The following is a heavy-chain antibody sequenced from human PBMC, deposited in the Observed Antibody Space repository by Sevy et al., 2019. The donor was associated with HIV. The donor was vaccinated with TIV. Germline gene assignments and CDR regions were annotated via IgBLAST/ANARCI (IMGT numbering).Heavy chain of an antibody. D-gene: IGHD3-16*02. J-gene: IGHJ6*02. V-gene: IGHV3-9*01. CDR1: GFTFDDSA. CDR3: AKSLTSYRGMDV. Sequence: SLKISCAASGFTFDDSAMHWVRQAPGKGLEWVSGITWNSATLAYADSVKGRFTISRDNAKNSLYLQMESLRAEDTALYYCAKSLTSYRGMDVWGQGTTVTVSS. CDR2: ITWNSATL.